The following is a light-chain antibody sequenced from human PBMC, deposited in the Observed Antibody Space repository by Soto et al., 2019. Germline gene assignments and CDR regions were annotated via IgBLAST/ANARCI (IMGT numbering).Light chain of an antibody. CDR2: GND. CDR3: ATWDDSLNGVV. V-gene: IGLV1-44*01. CDR1: SSNFGHNA. Sequence: QSVLTQPPSLSGTPGQRVTLSCSGSSSNFGHNAINWFQQLPGTAPKLLIYGNDQRPSGVPDRFSGSKSGTSASLAISGLQSEDEAHYYCATWDDSLNGVVFGGGTKLTVL. J-gene: IGLJ2*01.